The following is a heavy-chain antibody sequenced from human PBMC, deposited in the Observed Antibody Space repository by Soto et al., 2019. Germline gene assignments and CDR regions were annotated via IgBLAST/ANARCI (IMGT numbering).Heavy chain of an antibody. CDR2: IYYSGST. V-gene: IGHV4-59*01. D-gene: IGHD2-2*01. CDR1: GGSISSYY. J-gene: IGHJ5*02. CDR3: AREGGNCSSTSCSNWFDP. Sequence: PSETLSLTCTVSGGSISSYYWSWIRQPPGKGLEWIGYIYYSGSTNYNPSLKSRVTISVDTSKNQFSLKLSSVTAADTAVYYCAREGGNCSSTSCSNWFDPWGQGTLVTVSS.